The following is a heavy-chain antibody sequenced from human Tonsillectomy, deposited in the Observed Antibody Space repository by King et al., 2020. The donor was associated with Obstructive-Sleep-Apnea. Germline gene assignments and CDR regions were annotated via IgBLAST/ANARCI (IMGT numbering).Heavy chain of an antibody. CDR1: GFSLSASGMC. V-gene: IGHV2-70*01. D-gene: IGHD6-13*01. CDR2: IDWDNDK. J-gene: IGHJ4*02. CDR3: ARSTSSWTLPFDY. Sequence: TLKESGPALVKPTQTLTLTCTFSGFSLSASGMCMSWIRQPPGTALEWLALIDWDNDKYYSTSLKTRLTISKDTSKNQVVLTMTNMHPVDTATYYCARSTSSWTLPFDYWGQGTLVTVSS.